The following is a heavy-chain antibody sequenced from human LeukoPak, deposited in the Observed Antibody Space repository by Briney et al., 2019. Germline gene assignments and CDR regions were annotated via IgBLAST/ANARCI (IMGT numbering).Heavy chain of an antibody. D-gene: IGHD3-3*01. Sequence: PSETLSLTCAVYGGSFSGYYWSWIRQPPGKGLEWIGEINHSGSTNYNPSLKSRVTISVDTSKNQFSLKLSSVTAADTAVYYCARGVYPDFWSGYFATYFDYWGQGTLVTVSS. J-gene: IGHJ4*02. CDR3: ARGVYPDFWSGYFATYFDY. CDR2: INHSGST. V-gene: IGHV4-34*01. CDR1: GGSFSGYY.